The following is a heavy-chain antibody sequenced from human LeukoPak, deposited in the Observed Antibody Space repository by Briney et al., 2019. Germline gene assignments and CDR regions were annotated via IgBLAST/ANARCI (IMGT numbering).Heavy chain of an antibody. CDR1: GYTFTSYD. V-gene: IGHV1-8*01. CDR3: ARSRGIANWFDP. Sequence: ASVKVSCKASGYTFTSYDINWVRQATGQGLEWMGWMNPNSGNTGYAQKFQGRVTMTRNTSISTAYMELSSLRSEDTAVYYCARSRGIANWFDPWGQGTLVTVSS. J-gene: IGHJ5*02. CDR2: MNPNSGNT. D-gene: IGHD6-13*01.